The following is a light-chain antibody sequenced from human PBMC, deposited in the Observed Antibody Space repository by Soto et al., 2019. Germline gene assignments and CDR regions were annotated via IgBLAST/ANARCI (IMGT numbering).Light chain of an antibody. J-gene: IGKJ1*01. CDR3: LQYNSWPRT. V-gene: IGKV3-15*01. Sequence: EVLMTQSPPSLSVSPGEGATLSCRASHSVSGNLAWYQQKPGQAPRLLIYSSSTRATGIPVRFSGSGSGSEFTLSISSLQSEDFAIYFCLQYNSWPRTFGQGTKVDIK. CDR2: SSS. CDR1: HSVSGN.